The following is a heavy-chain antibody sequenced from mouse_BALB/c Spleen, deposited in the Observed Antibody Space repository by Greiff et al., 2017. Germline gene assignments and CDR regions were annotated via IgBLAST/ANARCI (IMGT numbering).Heavy chain of an antibody. CDR3: ARGGPYYYGSSSFAY. Sequence: VQLQQSGPGLVKPSQSLSLTCTVTGYSITSDYAWNWIRQFPGNKLEWMGYISYSGSTSYNPSLKSRISITRDTSKNQFFLQLNSVTTEDTATYYCARGGPYYYGSSSFAYWGQGTLVTVSA. V-gene: IGHV3-2*02. CDR2: ISYSGST. J-gene: IGHJ3*01. CDR1: GYSITSDYA. D-gene: IGHD1-1*01.